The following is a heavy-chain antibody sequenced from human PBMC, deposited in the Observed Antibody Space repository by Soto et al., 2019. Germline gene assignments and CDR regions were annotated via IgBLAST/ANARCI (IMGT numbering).Heavy chain of an antibody. CDR3: ARGHSSSWSHYYYYGMDV. J-gene: IGHJ6*02. D-gene: IGHD6-13*01. CDR1: GCSISSYY. CDR2: IYYSGST. V-gene: IGHV4-59*01. Sequence: PXETLSLTCTVSGCSISSYYWSWIRQPPGKGLEWIGYIYYSGSTNYNPSLKSRVTISVDTSKNQFSLKLSSVTAADTAVYYCARGHSSSWSHYYYYGMDVWGQGTTVTVSS.